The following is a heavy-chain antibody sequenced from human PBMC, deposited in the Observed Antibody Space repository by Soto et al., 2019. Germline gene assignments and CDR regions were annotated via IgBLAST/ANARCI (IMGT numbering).Heavy chain of an antibody. Sequence: GGSLRLSCEASGFTFTNYWMHWVRQAPGKGPVWVSRINSHGNITTYADSVKGRFTISRDNARNTLHLQMNSLRAEDTAVYYCARTGYCNSTKCYNWFDPWGQGTLVTV. V-gene: IGHV3-74*03. J-gene: IGHJ5*02. D-gene: IGHD2-2*01. CDR3: ARTGYCNSTKCYNWFDP. CDR2: INSHGNIT. CDR1: GFTFTNYW.